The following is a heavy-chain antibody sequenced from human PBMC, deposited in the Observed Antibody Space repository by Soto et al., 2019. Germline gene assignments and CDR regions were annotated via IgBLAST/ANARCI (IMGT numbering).Heavy chain of an antibody. CDR1: GFSLSTSGVG. D-gene: IGHD2-15*01. J-gene: IGHJ4*02. CDR2: IYWDDDK. Sequence: QITLKESGPTLVKPTQTLTLTCTFSGFSLSTSGVGVGWIRQPPGKALEWLALIYWDDDKRYSPSLKSRLPITKDISKNQVVLTMTNMDPLDTATYYCAHRPSYCSGGSCYSGFDYWGQGTLVTVSS. CDR3: AHRPSYCSGGSCYSGFDY. V-gene: IGHV2-5*02.